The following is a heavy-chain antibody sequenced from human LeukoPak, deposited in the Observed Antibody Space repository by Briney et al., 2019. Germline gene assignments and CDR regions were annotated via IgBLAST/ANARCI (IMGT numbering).Heavy chain of an antibody. D-gene: IGHD3-10*01. J-gene: IGHJ4*02. V-gene: IGHV3-15*01. CDR1: GFTFTNAW. Sequence: GGSLRLSRVDSGFTFTNAWMSWVRQAPGKGLEWIGRIKSKTDGETTNYAEPVRGRFTISRDDSKSAVYLQMSSLKIEDTAVYYCTTDLGTYYHGSQRLIPIDYWGQGTLVTVSS. CDR3: TTDLGTYYHGSQRLIPIDY. CDR2: IKSKTDGETT.